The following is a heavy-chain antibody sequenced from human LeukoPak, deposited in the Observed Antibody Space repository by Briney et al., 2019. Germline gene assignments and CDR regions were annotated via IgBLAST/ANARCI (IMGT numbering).Heavy chain of an antibody. D-gene: IGHD2-2*01. V-gene: IGHV1-2*02. J-gene: IGHJ6*02. CDR3: TRDHCSFANCYEDYYYGMDV. CDR1: GYTFTDHY. Sequence: ASVKVSCKSSGYTFTDHYMHWVRQAPGQGLEWMGWINPNNGGTTYAQNFQGRVTMTRDTSISTAYMELSRLRSDDSAIYYCTRDHCSFANCYEDYYYGMDVWGQGTTVTVSS. CDR2: INPNNGGT.